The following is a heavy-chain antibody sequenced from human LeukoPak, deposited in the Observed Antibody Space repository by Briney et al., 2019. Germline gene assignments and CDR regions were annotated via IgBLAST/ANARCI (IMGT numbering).Heavy chain of an antibody. Sequence: GGSLRLSCAASGFTFSSYSMNWVRQAPGKGLEWVSSISSSSSYIYYADSVKGRFTISRDNAKNSLYLQMNSLRAEDTAVYYCARGDEETYYYDSRGSQIDYWGQGTLVTVSS. J-gene: IGHJ4*02. V-gene: IGHV3-21*01. CDR1: GFTFSSYS. CDR2: ISSSSSYI. CDR3: ARGDEETYYYDSRGSQIDY. D-gene: IGHD3-22*01.